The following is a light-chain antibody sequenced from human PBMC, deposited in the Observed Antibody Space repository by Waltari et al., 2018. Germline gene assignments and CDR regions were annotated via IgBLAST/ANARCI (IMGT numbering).Light chain of an antibody. CDR2: KAS. J-gene: IGKJ1*01. CDR1: QSLRNW. V-gene: IGKV1-5*03. CDR3: QQYRNLWT. Sequence: DIQMTQSPSTLSAYVGDRVTITCRASQSLRNWLAWYQQKPGKAPKVLIYKASTLESGVPSRFSGSGSGTEFTLTISSLQPDDFATYYCQQYRNLWTFGQGTKVEIK.